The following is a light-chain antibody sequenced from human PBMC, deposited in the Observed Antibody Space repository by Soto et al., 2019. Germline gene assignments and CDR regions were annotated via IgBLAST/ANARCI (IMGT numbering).Light chain of an antibody. CDR3: KQNNAGPES. J-gene: IGKJ1*01. Sequence: EIEMTQSPATLSVSPGERGTLSCRASQSVSSNLAWYQQRGGQAPKLLIYDASTRATGFPARFRGRGSGTKFTLPFTSLQFENFAVFYGKQNNAGPESFGKGTKGDIK. CDR2: DAS. V-gene: IGKV3-15*01. CDR1: QSVSSN.